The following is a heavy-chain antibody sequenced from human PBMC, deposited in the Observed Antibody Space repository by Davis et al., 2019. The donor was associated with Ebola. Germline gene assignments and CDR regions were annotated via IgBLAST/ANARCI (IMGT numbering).Heavy chain of an antibody. J-gene: IGHJ3*02. Sequence: SETLSLTCTVSGGSISSYYWSWIRQPPGKGLEWIGYIYYSGSTNYNPSLKSRVTISVDTSNNQFSLKLSSVTAADKAMYYCARWAGSSGDLRAFDIWGQGTMVSVSS. CDR1: GGSISSYY. D-gene: IGHD6-19*01. V-gene: IGHV4-59*08. CDR3: ARWAGSSGDLRAFDI. CDR2: IYYSGST.